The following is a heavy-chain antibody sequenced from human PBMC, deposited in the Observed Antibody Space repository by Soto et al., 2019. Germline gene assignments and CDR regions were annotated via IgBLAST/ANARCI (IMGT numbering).Heavy chain of an antibody. CDR1: GDSISSSNY. D-gene: IGHD3-16*01. CDR2: VFYGGT. V-gene: IGHV4-28*01. J-gene: IGHJ4*02. Sequence: PSETLSLTCAVSGDSISSSNYWSWIRQSPDKGLEWLGYVFYGGTDYNPSLGGRVSMSVETSKSQFSLKLTSVTVADTAVYYCASYRGALYFGSWGPGILVTVSS. CDR3: ASYRGALYFGS.